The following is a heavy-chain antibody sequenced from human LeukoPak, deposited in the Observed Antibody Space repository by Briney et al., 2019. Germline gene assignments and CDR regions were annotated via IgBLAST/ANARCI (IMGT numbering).Heavy chain of an antibody. Sequence: SLRLSCTASGFTLGDYAMSWFRQAPGKGLEWVGFIRSKAYGGTTEYAASVKGRFTISRDDSKSIAYLQMNSLKTEDTAVYYCTRDQYYYDSSGYNDAFDIWGQGTMVTVSS. V-gene: IGHV3-49*03. CDR1: GFTLGDYA. CDR2: IRSKAYGGTT. CDR3: TRDQYYYDSSGYNDAFDI. D-gene: IGHD3-22*01. J-gene: IGHJ3*02.